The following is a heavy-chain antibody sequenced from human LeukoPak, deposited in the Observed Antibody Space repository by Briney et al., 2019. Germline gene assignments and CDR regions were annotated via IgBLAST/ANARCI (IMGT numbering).Heavy chain of an antibody. J-gene: IGHJ4*02. CDR2: IYSSGST. CDR3: ARGGLFAYYFDY. Sequence: PGGSLRLSCAASGFTVSSNYMSWVRQAPGKGLEWVSVIYSSGSTYYADSVKGRFTISRDNAKNTVYLEINSLRAEDTAVYYCARGGLFAYYFDYWGQGTLVTVSS. V-gene: IGHV3-53*01. D-gene: IGHD3-10*02. CDR1: GFTVSSNY.